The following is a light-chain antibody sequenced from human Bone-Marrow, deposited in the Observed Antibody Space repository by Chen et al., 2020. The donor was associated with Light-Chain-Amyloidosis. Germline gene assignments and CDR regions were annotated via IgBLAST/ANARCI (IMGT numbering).Light chain of an antibody. V-gene: IGLV3-25*03. CDR1: DLPTKY. CDR3: QSADSSGTYEVI. J-gene: IGLJ2*01. Sequence: SYELTQPPSVSVSPGQTARITCSGDDLPTKYAYWYQQKPRQAPALVIHRDTERPSGISELFSGSSSGTTATLTISGVQAEAEADYHCQSADSSGTYEVIFGGGTKLTVL. CDR2: RDT.